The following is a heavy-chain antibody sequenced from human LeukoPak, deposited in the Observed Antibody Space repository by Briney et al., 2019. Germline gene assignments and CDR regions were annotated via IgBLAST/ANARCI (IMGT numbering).Heavy chain of an antibody. CDR2: ISSSSSYI. V-gene: IGHV3-21*01. CDR1: GFTFSSYS. D-gene: IGHD4-17*01. J-gene: IGHJ4*02. CDR3: ARIDGDYLYFDY. Sequence: GGSLRLSCAASGFTFSSYSMNWVRQAPGKGLEWVSSISSSSSYIYYADSVKGRFTISRDNAKNSLYLQMNRLRAEDTAVYYCARIDGDYLYFDYWGQGTLVTVSS.